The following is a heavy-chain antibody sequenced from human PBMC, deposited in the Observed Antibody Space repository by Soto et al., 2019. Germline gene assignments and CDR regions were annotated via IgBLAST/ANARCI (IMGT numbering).Heavy chain of an antibody. CDR2: ISTSSSYI. CDR1: GFTFNPYN. J-gene: IGHJ5*01. Sequence: GGSLRLSCEGSGFTFNPYNMNWVRQAPGKGLEWVASISTSSSYIYYAASVEGRFTVSRDNAKNSLYLQMSDLRDEDTAVYYCARGLESTRSNNWFDSWRQGTQVTASS. CDR3: ARGLESTRSNNWFDS. V-gene: IGHV3-21*01. D-gene: IGHD1-1*01.